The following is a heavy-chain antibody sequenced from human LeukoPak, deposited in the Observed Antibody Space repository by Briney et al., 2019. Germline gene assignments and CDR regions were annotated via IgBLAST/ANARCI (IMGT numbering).Heavy chain of an antibody. J-gene: IGHJ4*02. D-gene: IGHD3-10*01. CDR1: GFTFNKYW. CDR2: VNQDGTEK. CDR3: ARSKAGGY. Sequence: GSLRLSCAASGFTFNKYWMTWVRQAPGKGLEWVANVNQDGTEKYYVDSMKGRFNISRDNAKNSLYLHMNSLRAEDTAVYYCARSKAGGYWGQGTLVIVST. V-gene: IGHV3-7*01.